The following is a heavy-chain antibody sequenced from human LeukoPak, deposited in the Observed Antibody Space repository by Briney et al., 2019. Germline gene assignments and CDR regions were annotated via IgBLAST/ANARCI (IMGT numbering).Heavy chain of an antibody. CDR3: ARLVGATLTTYYYYYYGMDV. J-gene: IGHJ6*02. D-gene: IGHD1-26*01. CDR1: GYTFTSYG. Sequence: AASVKVSCKASGYTFTSYGISWVRQAPGQGLEWMGWISAYNGNTNYAQKLQGRVTMTTDTSTSTAYMELRSLRSDDTAVYYCARLVGATLTTYYYYYYGMDVWGQGTTVTVSS. CDR2: ISAYNGNT. V-gene: IGHV1-18*01.